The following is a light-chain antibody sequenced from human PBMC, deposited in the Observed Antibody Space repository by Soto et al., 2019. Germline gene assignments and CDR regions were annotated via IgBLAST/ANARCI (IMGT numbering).Light chain of an antibody. J-gene: IGLJ1*01. CDR1: SSNIGAGYD. Sequence: QSVLTQPPSVSGAPGQRVTISCTGSSSNIGAGYDVHWYQQLPGTAPKLLIYGNSNRPSGVPDRFSGSKSGTSASLAITGIQAEDEADYYCQSCGSSLSCFYVFGTGTKLTVL. V-gene: IGLV1-40*01. CDR3: QSCGSSLSCFYV. CDR2: GNS.